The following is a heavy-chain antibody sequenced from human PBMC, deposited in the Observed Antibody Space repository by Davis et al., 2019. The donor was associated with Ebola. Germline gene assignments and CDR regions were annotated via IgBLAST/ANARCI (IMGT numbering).Heavy chain of an antibody. D-gene: IGHD1-14*01. Sequence: PGGSLRLSCAASGFTFSTYWMTWVRQVPGKGLEWVATIKEDESEKYYADSVRGRFTISRENAKNSLYLQMNSLRVEDTAIYYCARARIDYWGQGTLVTVSS. V-gene: IGHV3-7*01. J-gene: IGHJ4*02. CDR1: GFTFSTYW. CDR3: ARARIDY. CDR2: IKEDESEK.